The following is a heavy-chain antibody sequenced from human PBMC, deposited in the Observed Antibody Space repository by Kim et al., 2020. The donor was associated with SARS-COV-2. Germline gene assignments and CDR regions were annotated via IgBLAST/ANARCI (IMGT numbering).Heavy chain of an antibody. J-gene: IGHJ4*02. V-gene: IGHV4-39*01. CDR1: GGSISSSSYY. D-gene: IGHD3-10*01. CDR3: ARLFPDVLLWFGELLYYFDY. CDR2: IYYSGST. Sequence: SETLSLTCTVSGGSISSSSYYWGWIRQPPGKGLEWIGSIYYSGSTYYNPSLKSRVTISVDTSKNQFSLKLSSVTAADTAVYYCARLFPDVLLWFGELLYYFDYWGQGTLVTVSS.